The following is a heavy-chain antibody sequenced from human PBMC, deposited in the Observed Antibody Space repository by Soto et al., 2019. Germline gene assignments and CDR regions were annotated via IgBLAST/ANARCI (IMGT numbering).Heavy chain of an antibody. D-gene: IGHD2-15*01. CDR2: IYTSGNT. CDR1: GITVSGNY. V-gene: IGHV3-66*01. CDR3: ARADYCSGGSCYPVLNY. Sequence: EVQLVESGRGLVQPGGSLRLSCAVSGITVSGNYMTWVRQAPGKGLEWVSTIYTSGNTYYADSVKGRFTISRDNSKNMVYLQMNSLRAEDTAVYYCARADYCSGGSCYPVLNYWGQGTLVTVSS. J-gene: IGHJ4*02.